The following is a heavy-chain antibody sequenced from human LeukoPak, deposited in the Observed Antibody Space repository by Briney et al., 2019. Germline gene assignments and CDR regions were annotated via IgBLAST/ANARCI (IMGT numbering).Heavy chain of an antibody. Sequence: PGGSLRLSCAASGFTFSNYAMSWVRQGPGKGLEWFSGISGSGGGTYYADSVKGRFTISRDNSKNTLYLQMNSLRAEDTAVYYCARAFTSSWWVFDYWGQGTLVTVSS. D-gene: IGHD6-13*01. CDR3: ARAFTSSWWVFDY. CDR1: GFTFSNYA. V-gene: IGHV3-23*01. J-gene: IGHJ4*02. CDR2: ISGSGGGT.